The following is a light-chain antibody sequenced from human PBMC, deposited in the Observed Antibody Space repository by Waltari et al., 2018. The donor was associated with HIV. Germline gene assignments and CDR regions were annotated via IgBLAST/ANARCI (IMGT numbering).Light chain of an antibody. CDR3: CSYAGSSLYV. V-gene: IGLV2-23*01. J-gene: IGLJ1*01. CDR1: SSDVGSYNL. CDR2: EGS. Sequence: QSALTKPASVSGSPVQSITISCTGNSSDVGSYNLVSWYQQHPGKAPKLMIYEGSKRPSGVSNRFSGSKSGNTASLTISGLQAEDEADYYCCSYAGSSLYVFGTGTKVTVL.